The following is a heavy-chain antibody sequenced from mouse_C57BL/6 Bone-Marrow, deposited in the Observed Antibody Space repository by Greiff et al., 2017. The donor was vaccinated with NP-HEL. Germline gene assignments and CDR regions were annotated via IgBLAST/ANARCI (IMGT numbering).Heavy chain of an antibody. CDR1: GFTFSSYA. CDR2: ISDGGSYT. D-gene: IGHD1-1*01. Sequence: EVKLQESGGGLVKPGGSLKLSCAASGFTFSSYAMSWVRQTPEKRLEWVATISDGGSYTYYPDNVKGRFTISRDNAKNNLYLQMSHLKSEDTAMYYCARVGLLRGGFAYWGQGTLVTVSA. J-gene: IGHJ3*01. V-gene: IGHV5-4*03. CDR3: ARVGLLRGGFAY.